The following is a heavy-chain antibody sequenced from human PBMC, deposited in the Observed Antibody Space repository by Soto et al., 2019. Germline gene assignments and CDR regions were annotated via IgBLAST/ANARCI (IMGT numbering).Heavy chain of an antibody. CDR3: AKDSSAAFDY. D-gene: IGHD6-25*01. V-gene: IGHV3-30*18. J-gene: IGHJ4*02. CDR2: ISHDGSNQ. CDR1: GCTLRTSG. Sequence: PGGSLRLSCVASGCTLRTSGMHWVRQAPSKGLEWVAVISHDGSNQFYAESVKGRFTISRDNSKNMLYLQMNSLRADDSAVYFCAKDSSAAFDYWGQGTVVTGSS.